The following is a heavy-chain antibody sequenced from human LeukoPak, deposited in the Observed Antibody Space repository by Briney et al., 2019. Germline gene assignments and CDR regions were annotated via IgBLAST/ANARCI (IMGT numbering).Heavy chain of an antibody. D-gene: IGHD5-18*01. CDR3: ARAHRGYSYGYYYYYYGMDV. V-gene: IGHV1-69*13. Sequence: ASVEVSCKASGGTFSSYAISWVRQAPGQGLEWMGGIIPIFGTANYAQKFQGRVTITADESTSTAYMELSSLRSEDTAVYYCARAHRGYSYGYYYYYYGMDVWGQGTTVTVSS. J-gene: IGHJ6*02. CDR1: GGTFSSYA. CDR2: IIPIFGTA.